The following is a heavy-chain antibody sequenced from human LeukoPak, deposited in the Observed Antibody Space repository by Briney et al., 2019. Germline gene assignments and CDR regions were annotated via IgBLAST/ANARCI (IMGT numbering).Heavy chain of an antibody. D-gene: IGHD6-13*01. CDR3: AREIAAAGTRFDP. CDR2: IYYSGST. J-gene: IGHJ5*02. V-gene: IGHV4-39*07. CDR1: GGSISSSSYY. Sequence: KTSETLSLTCTVSGGSISSSSYYWGWIRQPPGKGLEWIGSIYYSGSTYYNPSLKSRVTISVDTFKNQFSLKLSSVTAADTAVYYCAREIAAAGTRFDPWGQGTLVTVSS.